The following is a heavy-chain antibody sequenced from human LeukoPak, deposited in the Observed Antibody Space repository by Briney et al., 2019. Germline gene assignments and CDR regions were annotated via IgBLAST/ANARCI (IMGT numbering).Heavy chain of an antibody. V-gene: IGHV3-30*18. J-gene: IGHJ4*02. D-gene: IGHD6-19*01. Sequence: GGSLRLSCAASGFTFSSYGMHWVRQAPGKGLEWVAVISYDGSNKYYADSVKGRFTISRDNSKNTLYLQMNSLRAEDTAVYYCAKDWSSGWYEVGYWGQGTLVTVSS. CDR3: AKDWSSGWYEVGY. CDR2: ISYDGSNK. CDR1: GFTFSSYG.